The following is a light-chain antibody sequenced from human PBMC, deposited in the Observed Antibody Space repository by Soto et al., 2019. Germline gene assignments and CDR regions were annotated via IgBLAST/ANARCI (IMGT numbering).Light chain of an antibody. V-gene: IGKV3-15*01. CDR1: QSVNSN. J-gene: IGKJ4*01. CDR3: QQYNNWPHT. CDR2: GAF. Sequence: EIVMTQSPATLSVSPGERATLSCRASQSVNSNLAWYQQKRGQAPRLLIYGAFTTATGISARFSGSGSETEFTLTIGSLQSEDFAIYYCQQYNNWPHTFGGGTKVEI.